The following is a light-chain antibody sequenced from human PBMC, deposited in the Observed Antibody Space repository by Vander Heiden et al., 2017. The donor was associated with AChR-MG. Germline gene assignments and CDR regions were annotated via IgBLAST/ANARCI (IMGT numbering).Light chain of an antibody. CDR3: LQRRTWPRLT. CDR2: DAT. V-gene: IGKV3-11*01. CDR1: QSVSSY. J-gene: IGKJ5*01. Sequence: PGERATLSCRASQSVSSYLAWYQQKPGQAPRLLIYDATNRATGIPARFSGSGSGTDFTLTISNLEPQDFAVYYCLQRRTWPRLTFGQGTRLEIK.